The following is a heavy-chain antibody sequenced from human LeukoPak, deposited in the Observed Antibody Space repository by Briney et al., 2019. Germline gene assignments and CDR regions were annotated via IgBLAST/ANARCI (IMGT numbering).Heavy chain of an antibody. J-gene: IGHJ4*02. CDR3: ASEAFCAGGSCNVQRVAS. D-gene: IGHD2-8*02. Sequence: GASVKVSCKASGYTFTAYYIHWVRQAPGQGLEWMGWIDTNTGATKYAQKFQGRVTITRDTSTGTAYMELSSLISGDTALCYCASEAFCAGGSCNVQRVASWGPGTLVTVSS. V-gene: IGHV1-2*02. CDR2: IDTNTGAT. CDR1: GYTFTAYY.